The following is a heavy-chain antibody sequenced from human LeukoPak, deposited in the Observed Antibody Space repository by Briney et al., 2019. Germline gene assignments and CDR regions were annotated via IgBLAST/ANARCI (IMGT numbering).Heavy chain of an antibody. D-gene: IGHD3-3*01. Sequence: PSETLSLTCTVSGGSISSYYWSWIRQPPGKGLEWIGYIYYSGSPNYHPSLKSRVTISVDTSKNQFSLKLSSVTAADTAVYYCARARAFWSGYGYYGMDVWGQGTTVTVSS. CDR2: IYYSGSP. V-gene: IGHV4-59*01. CDR3: ARARAFWSGYGYYGMDV. CDR1: GGSISSYY. J-gene: IGHJ6*02.